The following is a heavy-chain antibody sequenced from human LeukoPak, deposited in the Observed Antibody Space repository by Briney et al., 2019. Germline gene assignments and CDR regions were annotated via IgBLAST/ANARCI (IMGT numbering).Heavy chain of an antibody. Sequence: GGSLRLSCAASGFTFSSYAMSWVRQAPGKGLEWVSAISGSGGSTYYADSVKGRFTISRDNSKNTLYQQMNSLRAEDTAVYYCATTYGDYVFDYWGQGTLVTVSS. CDR3: ATTYGDYVFDY. J-gene: IGHJ4*02. CDR2: ISGSGGST. V-gene: IGHV3-23*01. CDR1: GFTFSSYA. D-gene: IGHD4-17*01.